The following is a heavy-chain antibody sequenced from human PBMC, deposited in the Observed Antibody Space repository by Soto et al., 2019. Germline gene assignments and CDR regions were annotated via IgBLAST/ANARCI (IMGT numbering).Heavy chain of an antibody. J-gene: IGHJ6*02. CDR3: ARGGDSSGPNLKWYYYYGMDV. V-gene: IGHV4-59*01. Sequence: PSETLSLTCTVSGGSISSYYWSWIRQPPGKGLEWIGYIYYSGSTNYNPSLKSRVTISVDTSKNQFSLKLSSVTAADTAVYYCARGGDSSGPNLKWYYYYGMDVWGQGTTVTVYS. CDR1: GGSISSYY. CDR2: IYYSGST. D-gene: IGHD3-22*01.